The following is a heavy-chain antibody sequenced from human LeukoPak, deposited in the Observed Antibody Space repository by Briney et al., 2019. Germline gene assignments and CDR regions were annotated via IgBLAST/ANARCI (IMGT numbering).Heavy chain of an antibody. Sequence: SETLSLTCTVSGGSISSSSYYWGWIRQPPGKGLEWIGSIYYSGSTYYNPSLKSRVTISVDTSKNQFSLKLSSVTAADTAVYYCAGRRWALFDYWGQGTLVTVSS. CDR3: AGRRWALFDY. J-gene: IGHJ4*02. CDR2: IYYSGST. D-gene: IGHD3-3*01. CDR1: GGSISSSSYY. V-gene: IGHV4-39*01.